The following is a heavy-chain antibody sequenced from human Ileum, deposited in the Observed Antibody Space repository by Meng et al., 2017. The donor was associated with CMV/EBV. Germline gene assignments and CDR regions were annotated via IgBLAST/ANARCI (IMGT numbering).Heavy chain of an antibody. J-gene: IGHJ4*02. CDR3: AHGNYKSSAYYYDY. CDR2: IYWDDDK. V-gene: IGHV2-5*02. D-gene: IGHD3-22*01. CDR1: WFSLSTSGVG. Sequence: QINLKESGPKLVKPTQTLTMTCTFSWFSLSTSGVGVGWIRQPPGKALEWLAVIYWDDDKSCSPSLKSRLTITKDTSKKQVVLTMTNMDPVDTATYYCAHGNYKSSAYYYDYWGQGTLVTVSS.